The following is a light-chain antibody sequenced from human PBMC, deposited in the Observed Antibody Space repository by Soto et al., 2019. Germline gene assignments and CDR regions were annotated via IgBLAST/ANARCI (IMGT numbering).Light chain of an antibody. Sequence: QSALTQPASVSGSPGQSITISCTGTSSDVGSYNLVSWYQQHPGKAPKLMIYEGSKRPSGVSNRFSGSKSGNKASLTISGLQAEDEADYYCCSYAGSSTWVFGTGTKLTVL. CDR2: EGS. V-gene: IGLV2-23*01. CDR1: SSDVGSYNL. J-gene: IGLJ1*01. CDR3: CSYAGSSTWV.